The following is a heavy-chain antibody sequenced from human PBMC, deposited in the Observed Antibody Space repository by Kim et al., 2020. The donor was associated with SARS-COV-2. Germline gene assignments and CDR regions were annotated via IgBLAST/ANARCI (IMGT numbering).Heavy chain of an antibody. Sequence: GGSLRLSCADSGFTFSSYSMNWVRQAPGKGLEWVSSISSSSSYIYYADSVKGRFTISRDNAKNSLYLQMNSLRAEDTAVYYCARNRGYSSSPVGYWGQGTLVTVSS. V-gene: IGHV3-21*01. CDR1: GFTFSSYS. D-gene: IGHD6-13*01. J-gene: IGHJ4*02. CDR3: ARNRGYSSSPVGY. CDR2: ISSSSSYI.